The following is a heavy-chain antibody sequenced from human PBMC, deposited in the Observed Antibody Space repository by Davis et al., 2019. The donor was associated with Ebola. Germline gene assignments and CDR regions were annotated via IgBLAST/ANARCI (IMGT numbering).Heavy chain of an antibody. V-gene: IGHV3-23*01. Sequence: PGGSLTLSCAASGFTFSSYAMSWVRQAPGKGLEWVSAISGSGGSTYYADSVKGRFTISRDNSKNTLYLQMNSLRAEDTAVYYCAKDRGKVVVVAATPGAFDIWGQGTMVTVSS. CDR1: GFTFSSYA. CDR2: ISGSGGST. CDR3: AKDRGKVVVVAATPGAFDI. D-gene: IGHD2-15*01. J-gene: IGHJ3*02.